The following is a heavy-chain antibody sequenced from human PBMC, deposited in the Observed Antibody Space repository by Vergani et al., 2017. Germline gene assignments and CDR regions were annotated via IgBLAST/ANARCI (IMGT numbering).Heavy chain of an antibody. J-gene: IGHJ5*02. V-gene: IGHV3-23*01. Sequence: EVQLLESGGGLVQPGGSLRLSCAASGFTFSSYAMSWVRQAPGKGLEWVSAISGSGGSTYYADSGKGRFTISRDNSKNTLYLQMNSLRAEDTAVYYCAKDRDSSGWYGGNWFDPWGQGTLVTVSS. CDR3: AKDRDSSGWYGGNWFDP. D-gene: IGHD6-19*01. CDR1: GFTFSSYA. CDR2: ISGSGGST.